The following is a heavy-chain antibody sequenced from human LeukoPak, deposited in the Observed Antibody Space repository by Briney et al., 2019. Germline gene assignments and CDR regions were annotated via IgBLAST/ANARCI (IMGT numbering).Heavy chain of an antibody. Sequence: SGGSLRLSCAASGFTFSSYEMNWVRQAPGKGLEWVSYIGRSDSNIYYADSVKGRFTISRDNAKNSMYLQMNSLRAEDTAVYYCARDLIAAPFFDYWGLGTLVTVSS. CDR3: ARDLIAAPFFDY. V-gene: IGHV3-48*03. CDR1: GFTFSSYE. J-gene: IGHJ4*02. D-gene: IGHD6-6*01. CDR2: IGRSDSNI.